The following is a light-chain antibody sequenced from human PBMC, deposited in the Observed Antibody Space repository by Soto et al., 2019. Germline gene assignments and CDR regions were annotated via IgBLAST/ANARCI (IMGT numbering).Light chain of an antibody. J-gene: IGKJ2*01. CDR1: LRVSSN. CDR2: GAS. CDR3: QQYNYWYT. Sequence: EIVMTQSPATLSVSPGVRATLSCRASLRVSSNLAWYQQKPGQAPGLLIYGASTRATGIPARFSGSGSGTDFTLTISSLQSEDFAVYFCQQYNYWYTSGQGTKLEIK. V-gene: IGKV3-15*01.